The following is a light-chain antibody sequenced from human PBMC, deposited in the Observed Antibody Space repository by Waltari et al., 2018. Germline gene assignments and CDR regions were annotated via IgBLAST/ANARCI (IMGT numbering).Light chain of an antibody. CDR2: GKN. CDR1: SLRRHF. V-gene: IGLV3-19*01. Sequence: SSELTQDPAVSVALGQTVRITCQGDSLRRHFGSWYQQKPGQAPLLVMYGKNTRPSGIPDRFSGSTSGDTASLTITGTQAEDEGDYYCNSRDITSYQVLFGGGTRLTVL. CDR3: NSRDITSYQVL. J-gene: IGLJ2*01.